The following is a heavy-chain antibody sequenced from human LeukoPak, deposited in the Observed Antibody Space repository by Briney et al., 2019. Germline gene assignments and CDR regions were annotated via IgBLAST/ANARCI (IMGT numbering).Heavy chain of an antibody. V-gene: IGHV4-61*02. J-gene: IGHJ4*02. CDR3: ARAAAVDFWSGYYDY. CDR2: IYTSGST. D-gene: IGHD3-3*01. CDR1: GYSISSGYY. Sequence: PSETLSLTCTVSGYSISSGYYWGWIRQPAGKGLEWIGRIYTSGSTNYNPSLKSRVTISVDTSKNQFSLKLSSVTAADTAVYYCARAAAVDFWSGYYDYWGQGTLVTVSS.